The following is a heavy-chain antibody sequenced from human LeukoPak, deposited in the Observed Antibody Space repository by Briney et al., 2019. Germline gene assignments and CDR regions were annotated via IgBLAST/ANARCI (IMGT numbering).Heavy chain of an antibody. CDR3: VRDGANWEEPNDAFDT. CDR2: LYTTGTT. Sequence: SETLSLTCAVSGASITSCYWSWVRQSAGKGLEWIGRLYTTGTTNYNPSLKSRVTMSGDSSKNQLSLTFTSVTTADTAVYYCVRDGANWEEPNDAFDTWGQGTLLTVSS. V-gene: IGHV4-4*07. CDR1: GASITSCY. D-gene: IGHD1-26*01. J-gene: IGHJ3*02.